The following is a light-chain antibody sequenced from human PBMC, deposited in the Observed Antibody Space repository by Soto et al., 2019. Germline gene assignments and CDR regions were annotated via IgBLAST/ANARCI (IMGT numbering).Light chain of an antibody. Sequence: EITQTTSSLSASVGGRVTITCPASQSISSYLNWYQQKPGKAPKLLIYAASGLQSGVPSRFSGSGSGTDFTLTISSLQPEDFATYYCQQSYITPTWTFGQGTKVDIK. CDR1: QSISSY. J-gene: IGKJ1*01. V-gene: IGKV1-39*01. CDR3: QQSYITPTWT. CDR2: AAS.